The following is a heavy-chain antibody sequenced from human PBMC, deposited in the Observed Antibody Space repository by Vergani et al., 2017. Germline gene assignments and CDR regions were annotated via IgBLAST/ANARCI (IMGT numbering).Heavy chain of an antibody. D-gene: IGHD3-10*01. J-gene: IGHJ5*02. CDR1: GFTFSSYE. Sequence: VQLVESGGGLVQPGGSLRLSCAASGFTFSSYEMNWVRQAPGKGLEWVSYISSSGSTIYYADSVKGRFTISRDNAKNSLYLQMNSLRAEDTAVYYCARDYGSGSYTPHGWFDPWGQGTLVTVSS. V-gene: IGHV3-48*03. CDR3: ARDYGSGSYTPHGWFDP. CDR2: ISSSGSTI.